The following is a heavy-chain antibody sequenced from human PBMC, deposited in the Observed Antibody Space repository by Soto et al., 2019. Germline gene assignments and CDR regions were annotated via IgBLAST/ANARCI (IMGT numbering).Heavy chain of an antibody. CDR3: SRDPKPYTWNYQSNWFDP. V-gene: IGHV1-18*01. CDR2: ISPYNGNT. CDR1: GYTFTSYG. Sequence: QVQLVQSGAEVKKPGASVKVSCKASGYTFTSYGISWVRQAPGQGLEWMVWISPYNGNTKYAQKVQGRVTMTTYTSPSTAYMELRSLRSDDTAVYYCSRDPKPYTWNYQSNWFDPWGQGTLVTVSS. J-gene: IGHJ5*02. D-gene: IGHD1-7*01.